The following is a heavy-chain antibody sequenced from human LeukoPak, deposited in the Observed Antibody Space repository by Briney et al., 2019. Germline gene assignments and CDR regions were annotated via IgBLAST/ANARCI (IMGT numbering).Heavy chain of an antibody. CDR3: ARDGPPDGSGYDWDY. CDR1: GYTFTSYG. D-gene: IGHD5-12*01. Sequence: ASVKVSCKASGYTFTSYGISWVRQAPGQGLEWMGWISAYNGNTNYAQKLQGRVTMTTDTSTSTAYMELRSLRSDDPAVYYCARDGPPDGSGYDWDYWGQGTLVTVSS. J-gene: IGHJ4*02. V-gene: IGHV1-18*01. CDR2: ISAYNGNT.